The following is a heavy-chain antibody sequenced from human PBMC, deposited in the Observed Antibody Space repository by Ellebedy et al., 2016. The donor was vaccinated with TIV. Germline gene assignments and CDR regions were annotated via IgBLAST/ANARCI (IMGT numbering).Heavy chain of an antibody. V-gene: IGHV4-39*01. CDR1: GGSISSSSFY. J-gene: IGHJ4*02. D-gene: IGHD4-23*01. CDR2: IDYSGST. Sequence: MPSETLSLTCTVSGGSISSSSFYWGWIRQPPGRGLEWIGSIDYSGSTYYNPSLKSRVTISVDTSKNQFSLRLSSVTAADTAVYYCATDYGGNRHFDNWGQGTLVTVSS. CDR3: ATDYGGNRHFDN.